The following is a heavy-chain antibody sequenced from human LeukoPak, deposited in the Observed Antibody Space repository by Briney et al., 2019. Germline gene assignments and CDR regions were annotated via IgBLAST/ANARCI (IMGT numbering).Heavy chain of an antibody. J-gene: IGHJ4*02. V-gene: IGHV4-39*07. CDR1: GGSISSSSYY. Sequence: SETLSLTCTVSGGSISSSSYYWGWIRQPPGKGLEWIGSIYYSGSTYYNPSLKSRVTISADTSKNQFSLKLSSVTAADTAVYYCARGPSRRAVSITTRRANYYFDYWGQGTLVTVSS. D-gene: IGHD3-22*01. CDR3: ARGPSRRAVSITTRRANYYFDY. CDR2: IYYSGST.